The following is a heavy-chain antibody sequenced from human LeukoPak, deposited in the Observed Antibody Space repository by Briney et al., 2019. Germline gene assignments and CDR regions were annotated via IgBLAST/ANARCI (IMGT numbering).Heavy chain of an antibody. CDR3: ARPRGYKAARLSDAFDI. D-gene: IGHD6-6*01. CDR2: IYYSGST. CDR1: GGSISSSSYY. Sequence: SETLSLTCTVSGGSISSSSYYWGWIRQPPGKGLEWIGSIYYSGSTYYNPSLKSRVTISVDTSKNQFSLKLSSVTAADTAVYYCARPRGYKAARLSDAFDIWGQGTMVTVSS. J-gene: IGHJ3*02. V-gene: IGHV4-39*01.